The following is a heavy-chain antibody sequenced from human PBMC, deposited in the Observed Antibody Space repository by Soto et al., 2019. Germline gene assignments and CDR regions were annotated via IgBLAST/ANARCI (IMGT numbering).Heavy chain of an antibody. CDR3: AKDPTTWLLPQPFDY. J-gene: IGHJ4*02. CDR2: ISYDGSNK. Sequence: GGSLRLSCAASGFTFSSYGMHWVRQAPGKGLEWVAVISYDGSNKYYADSVKGRFTISRDNSKNTLYLQMNSLRAEDTAVYYCAKDPTTWLLPQPFDYWGQGTLVTVSS. CDR1: GFTFSSYG. V-gene: IGHV3-30*18. D-gene: IGHD3-22*01.